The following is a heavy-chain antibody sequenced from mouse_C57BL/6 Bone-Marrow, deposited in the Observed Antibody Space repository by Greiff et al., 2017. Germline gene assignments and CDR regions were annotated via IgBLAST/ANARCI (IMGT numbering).Heavy chain of an antibody. V-gene: IGHV14-4*01. CDR1: GFNIKDDY. Sequence: EVQLQQSGAELVRPGASVKLSCTASGFNIKDDYMHWVKQRPEQGLEWIGWIDPENGDTEYASKFQGKATITADTSSNTAYLQLSSLTSEDTAVYYCTTVIYYDYGGDWYFDVWGTGTTVTVSS. J-gene: IGHJ1*03. CDR3: TTVIYYDYGGDWYFDV. CDR2: IDPENGDT. D-gene: IGHD2-4*01.